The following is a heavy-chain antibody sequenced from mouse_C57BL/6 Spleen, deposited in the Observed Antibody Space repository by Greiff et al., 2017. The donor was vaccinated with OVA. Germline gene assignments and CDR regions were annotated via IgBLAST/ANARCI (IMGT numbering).Heavy chain of an antibody. J-gene: IGHJ4*01. Sequence: QVQLKQPGAELVKPGASVKMSCKASGYTFTSYWITWVKQRPGQGLEWIGNFHPYNDDTKYNEKFKGKATLTVEKSSSTVYLELSRLTSDDSAVYYCARGNYGGGAMDYWGQGTSVTVSS. CDR1: GYTFTSYW. V-gene: IGHV1-47*01. D-gene: IGHD1-1*01. CDR2: FHPYNDDT. CDR3: ARGNYGGGAMDY.